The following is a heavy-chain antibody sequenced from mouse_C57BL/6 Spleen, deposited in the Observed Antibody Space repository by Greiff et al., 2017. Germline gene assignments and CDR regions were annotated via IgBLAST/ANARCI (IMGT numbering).Heavy chain of an antibody. Sequence: VKLMESGAELARPGASVKLSCKASGYTFTSYGISWVKQRPGQGLEWIGEIYPRSGNTYYNEKFKGKATLTADKSSSTAYMELRSLTSEDSAVYFCAREGYDYGKGYYWGQGTTLTVSS. CDR3: AREGYDYGKGYY. CDR1: GYTFTSYG. D-gene: IGHD1-1*01. V-gene: IGHV1-81*01. CDR2: IYPRSGNT. J-gene: IGHJ2*01.